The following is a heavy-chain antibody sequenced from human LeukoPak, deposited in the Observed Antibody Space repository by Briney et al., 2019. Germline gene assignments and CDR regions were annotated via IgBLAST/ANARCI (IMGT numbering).Heavy chain of an antibody. Sequence: PGGSLRLSCAASGFTFSSYSMNWVRQAPGKGLEWVSSISSSSSYIYHADSVKGRFTISRDNSKNTLYLQMNSLRAEDTAVYYCATLGSSSRRDYWGQGTLVTVSS. CDR2: ISSSSSYI. D-gene: IGHD6-6*01. CDR3: ATLGSSSRRDY. CDR1: GFTFSSYS. J-gene: IGHJ4*02. V-gene: IGHV3-21*01.